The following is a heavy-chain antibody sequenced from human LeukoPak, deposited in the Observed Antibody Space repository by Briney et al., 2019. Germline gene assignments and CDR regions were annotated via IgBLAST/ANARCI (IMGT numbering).Heavy chain of an antibody. CDR2: VNHSGST. CDR1: GGSFSGYY. J-gene: IGHJ3*02. V-gene: IGHV4-34*01. Sequence: PSETLSLTCAVYGGSFSGYYWSWIRQPPGKGLEWIGEVNHSGSTNYNPSLKSRVTISVDTSKKQFSLKLSSVTAADTAVYYCARGSNPRGAFDIWGQGTMVTVSS. CDR3: ARGSNPRGAFDI.